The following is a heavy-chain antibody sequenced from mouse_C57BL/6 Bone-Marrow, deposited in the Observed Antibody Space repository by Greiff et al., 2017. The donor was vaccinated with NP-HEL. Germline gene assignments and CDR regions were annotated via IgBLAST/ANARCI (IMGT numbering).Heavy chain of an antibody. Sequence: EVQLQESGPVLVKPGASVQMSCKASGYTFTDYYMNWVKQSHGKSLEWIGVINPYNGGTSYNQKFKGKATLPVDKSSRTAYMELNSLTSEDSAVYYGARGVRGNYLYWYFDVWGTGTTVTVSS. CDR1: GYTFTDYY. V-gene: IGHV1-19*01. CDR2: INPYNGGT. J-gene: IGHJ1*03. D-gene: IGHD2-1*01. CDR3: ARGVRGNYLYWYFDV.